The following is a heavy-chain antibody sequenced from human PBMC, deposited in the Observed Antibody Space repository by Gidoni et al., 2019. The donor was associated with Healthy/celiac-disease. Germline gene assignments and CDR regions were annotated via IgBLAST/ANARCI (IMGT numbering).Heavy chain of an antibody. D-gene: IGHD2-15*01. Sequence: QLQLQESGSGLVKPSQTLSLTCAVSGRSISGGGYSWSGIPQPPGKGLEWIGYVYNSGSTYYNPSLKSRGTISVDRSKNQFSLKLSYVTAADTAMYYCARGFGAYFDYWGQGTLVTVSS. CDR1: GRSISGGGYS. CDR2: VYNSGST. V-gene: IGHV4-30-2*01. CDR3: ARGFGAYFDY. J-gene: IGHJ4*02.